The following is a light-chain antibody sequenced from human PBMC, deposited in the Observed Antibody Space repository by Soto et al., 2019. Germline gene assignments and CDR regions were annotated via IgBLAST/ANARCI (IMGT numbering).Light chain of an antibody. CDR3: QSHDSRLHGSV. CDR1: SSNIGAGYD. V-gene: IGLV1-40*01. CDR2: RNS. J-gene: IGLJ1*01. Sequence: QSVLTQPPSVSGAPGQRVIISCTGSSSNIGAGYDVHWYQQLPGAAPKLLIYRNSNRPSGVPDRFSGSKSGSSASLAITGLQAEDEADYFCQSHDSRLHGSVFGPGTKLTVL.